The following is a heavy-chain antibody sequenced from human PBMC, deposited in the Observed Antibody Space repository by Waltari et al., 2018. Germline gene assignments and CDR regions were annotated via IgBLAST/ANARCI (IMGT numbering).Heavy chain of an antibody. Sequence: QVQLQESGPGLVKPSETLSLTCTVSGGSTSTYYWSWVRQSPGKGLEWIGYIHYSGSTRDNPSPGSRFAISLDTPNTQFSLRLRSVTAADAAIYYCARADTSTSYFYYYMDVWGKGTTVTVSS. V-gene: IGHV4-59*01. D-gene: IGHD1-26*01. CDR1: GGSTSTYY. J-gene: IGHJ6*03. CDR3: ARADTSTSYFYYYMDV. CDR2: IHYSGST.